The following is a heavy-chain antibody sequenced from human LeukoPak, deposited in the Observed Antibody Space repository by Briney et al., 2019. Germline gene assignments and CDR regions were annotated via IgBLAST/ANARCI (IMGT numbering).Heavy chain of an antibody. V-gene: IGHV3-23*01. D-gene: IGHD3-22*01. CDR1: GFTFTHYA. Sequence: GGSLRLSCVASGFTFTHYAMSWVRQAPGKGLEWVSAISGSGGSTYYADSVKGRFAISRDNSKNTLYLRMNSLRAEDTAVYYCAKGRESQYYYDSSGYAWGQGTLATVSS. CDR2: ISGSGGST. CDR3: AKGRESQYYYDSSGYA. J-gene: IGHJ5*02.